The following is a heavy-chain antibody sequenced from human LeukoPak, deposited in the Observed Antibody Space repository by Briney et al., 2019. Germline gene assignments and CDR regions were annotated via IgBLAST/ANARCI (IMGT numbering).Heavy chain of an antibody. CDR1: GFTFINFG. Sequence: PGTSLRLSCAASGFTFINFGMYWVRQAPGKGLEWVATVWYDGNNEYYADSVKGRFTISRDNPKNMVYLQMNSLRAEDTAVYCCARDPDRSGFDYWGQGTLVAVPS. CDR2: VWYDGNNE. V-gene: IGHV3-33*01. CDR3: ARDPDRSGFDY. D-gene: IGHD1-14*01. J-gene: IGHJ4*02.